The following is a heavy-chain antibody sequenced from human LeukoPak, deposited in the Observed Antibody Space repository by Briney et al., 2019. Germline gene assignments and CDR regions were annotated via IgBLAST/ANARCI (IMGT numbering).Heavy chain of an antibody. CDR1: GYTFTSYD. V-gene: IGHV1-8*01. CDR3: ARSPIRYCSGGSCFRWFDP. Sequence: ASVKVSCKASGYTFTSYDINWVRQATGQGLEWMGWMNPNSGNTGYAQKFQGRVTMTRNTSISTAYMELSSLRSGDTAVYYCARSPIRYCSGGSCFRWFDPWGQGTLVTVSS. CDR2: MNPNSGNT. D-gene: IGHD2-15*01. J-gene: IGHJ5*02.